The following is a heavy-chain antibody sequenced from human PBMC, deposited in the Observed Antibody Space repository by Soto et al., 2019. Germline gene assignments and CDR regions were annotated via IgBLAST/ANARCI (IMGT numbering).Heavy chain of an antibody. D-gene: IGHD3-22*01. J-gene: IGHJ4*02. CDR2: IIPILGIE. CDR3: ARYPDYYDSSGGGDY. V-gene: IGHV1-69*02. CDR1: WGTFSSYT. Sequence: KGSCKASWGTFSSYTISWGRQAPGQGLEGMGRIIPILGIENSAKKFQGRVTITADKSTSTAYMELSSLRSEDTAVYYCARYPDYYDSSGGGDYWGQGTLVTVSS.